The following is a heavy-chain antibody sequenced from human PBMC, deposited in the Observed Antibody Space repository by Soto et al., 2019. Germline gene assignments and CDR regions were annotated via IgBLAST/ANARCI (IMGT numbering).Heavy chain of an antibody. Sequence: QAQLVQSGAEVKKPGSSVKVSCKASGGTFSSHTFSWVRQAPGQGLEWMGRIIPALGTATYAQKFQGRVTITAEESATTVYMELNSLRSEDTAVYYCARPAFGDYWYFDLWGRCTLVTVSS. CDR3: ARPAFGDYWYFDL. J-gene: IGHJ2*01. D-gene: IGHD3-10*01. CDR1: GGTFSSHT. V-gene: IGHV1-69*08. CDR2: IIPALGTA.